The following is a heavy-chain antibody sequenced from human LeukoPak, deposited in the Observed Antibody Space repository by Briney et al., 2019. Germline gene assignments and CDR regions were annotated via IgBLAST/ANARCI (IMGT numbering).Heavy chain of an antibody. V-gene: IGHV4-59*01. D-gene: IGHD6-13*01. CDR3: AGEYSSFEY. CDR1: ADSISPYY. J-gene: IGHJ4*02. Sequence: PSETLSLTCTVSADSISPYYWHWIRQPPGKGLEWIGYINYSGTTDYNPSLKSRVTISVDTSKKQLFLRLRSMTAADTAVYYCAGEYSSFEYWGQGTLVTVSS. CDR2: INYSGTT.